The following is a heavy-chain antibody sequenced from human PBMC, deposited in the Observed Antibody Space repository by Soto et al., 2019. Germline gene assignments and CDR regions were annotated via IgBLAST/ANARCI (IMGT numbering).Heavy chain of an antibody. V-gene: IGHV3-9*01. Sequence: PGGSLRLSCAASGCTFDDYAMHGVRQAPGKGLEWVSGISWNSGSIGYADSVKGRFTISRDNAKNSLYLQMNSLRAEDTAVYYCAKDVGGVRYSYSYFDYWGQGTLVTVSS. CDR2: ISWNSGSI. CDR1: GCTFDDYA. D-gene: IGHD5-18*01. J-gene: IGHJ4*02. CDR3: AKDVGGVRYSYSYFDY.